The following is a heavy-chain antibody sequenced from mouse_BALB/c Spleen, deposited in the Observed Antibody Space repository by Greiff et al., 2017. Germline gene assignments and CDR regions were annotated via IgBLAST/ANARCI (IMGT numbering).Heavy chain of an antibody. CDR1: GFAFSSYD. CDR3: ARHSGFPYAMDY. V-gene: IGHV5-12-1*01. Sequence: DVHLVESGGGLVKPGGSLKLSCAASGFAFSSYDMSWVRQTPEKRLEWVAYISSGGGSTYYPDTVKGRFTISRDNAKNTLYLQMSSLKPEDTAMYYCARHSGFPYAMDYWGQGTSVTVSS. J-gene: IGHJ4*01. CDR2: ISSGGGST.